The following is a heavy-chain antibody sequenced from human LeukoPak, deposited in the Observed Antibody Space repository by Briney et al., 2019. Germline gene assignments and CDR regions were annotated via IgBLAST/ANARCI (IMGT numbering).Heavy chain of an antibody. D-gene: IGHD6-13*01. CDR3: AKVGGYSSSWGYFDY. J-gene: IGHJ4*02. CDR1: GFTFSGYA. Sequence: GGSLRPSCAASGFTFSGYAMSWVRQAPGKGLEWVSVISGSGGSTYYADSVKGRFTISRDNSKNTLYLQMNSLRAEDTAVYYCAKVGGYSSSWGYFDYWGQGTLVTVSS. V-gene: IGHV3-23*01. CDR2: ISGSGGST.